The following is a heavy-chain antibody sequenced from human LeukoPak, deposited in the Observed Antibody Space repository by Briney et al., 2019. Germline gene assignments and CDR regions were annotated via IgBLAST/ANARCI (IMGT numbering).Heavy chain of an antibody. CDR1: GFTFSSYA. J-gene: IGHJ4*02. D-gene: IGHD5-18*01. Sequence: GGSLRLSCAASGFTFSSYAMHWVRQAPGKGLEWVAVISYDGSNKYYADSVKGRFTISRDNSKNTLYLQMNSLRAEDTAVYYCARPAYSAFDYWGQGTLVTVSS. V-gene: IGHV3-30-3*01. CDR2: ISYDGSNK. CDR3: ARPAYSAFDY.